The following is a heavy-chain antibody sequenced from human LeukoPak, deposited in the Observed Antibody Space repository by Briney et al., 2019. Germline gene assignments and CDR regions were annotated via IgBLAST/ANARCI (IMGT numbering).Heavy chain of an antibody. CDR3: ARGPDTAMVHFDY. V-gene: IGHV4-30-4*08. CDR2: IYYSGST. Sequence: SSETLSLTCTVSGGSISSGDYYWGWIRQPPGKGPEWIGYIYYSGSTYYNPSLKSRVTISVDTSKNQFSLKLSSVTAADTAVYYCARGPDTAMVHFDYWGQGTLVTVSS. J-gene: IGHJ4*02. D-gene: IGHD5-18*01. CDR1: GGSISSGDYY.